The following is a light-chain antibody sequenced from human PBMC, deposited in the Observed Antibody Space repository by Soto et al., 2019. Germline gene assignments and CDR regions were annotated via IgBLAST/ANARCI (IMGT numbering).Light chain of an antibody. CDR2: KAS. CDR1: QSISSW. Sequence: DIPMTQSPSTLSASVGDRVTITCRASQSISSWLAWYQQKPGKAPKLLIYKASNLESGAPSRFSGSGSGTEFTLSISGLQPDNFATYYCQQYDSFPRTFGQGTKVEIK. CDR3: QQYDSFPRT. V-gene: IGKV1-5*03. J-gene: IGKJ1*01.